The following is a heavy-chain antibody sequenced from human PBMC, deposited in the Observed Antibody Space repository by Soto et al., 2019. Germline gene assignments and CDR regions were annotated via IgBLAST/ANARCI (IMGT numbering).Heavy chain of an antibody. CDR2: ISSSSTNI. CDR3: ARVASVISLAS. CDR1: GFTFSRFG. V-gene: IGHV3-21*02. J-gene: IGHJ4*02. D-gene: IGHD2-21*01. Sequence: EVQLVESGGGLVKPGGSLRLSCAASGFTFSRFGMTWFRQAPGKGLEWVSSISSSSTNIFYAGSVKGRFTISRDNAKNSLYLQLNSLRADDTAVYYCARVASVISLASWGQGTLVTVSS.